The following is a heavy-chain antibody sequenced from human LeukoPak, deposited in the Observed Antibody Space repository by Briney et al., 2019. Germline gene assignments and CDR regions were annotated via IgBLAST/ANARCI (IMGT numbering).Heavy chain of an antibody. Sequence: PSETLSLTCTVSGYSISSGYYWGWIRQPPGKGLEWIGSIYHSGSTYYNPSLKSRVTISVDTSKNQFSLKLSSVTAADTAVYYCAREFDYYGSGRGNPNDYWGQGTLVTVSS. J-gene: IGHJ4*02. CDR3: AREFDYYGSGRGNPNDY. V-gene: IGHV4-38-2*02. CDR1: GYSISSGYY. CDR2: IYHSGST. D-gene: IGHD3-10*01.